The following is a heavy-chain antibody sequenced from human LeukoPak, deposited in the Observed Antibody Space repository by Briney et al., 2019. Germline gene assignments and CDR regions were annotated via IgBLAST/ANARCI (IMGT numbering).Heavy chain of an antibody. CDR2: ISSSGSTT. CDR1: GFTFSDYY. CDR3: ARLWFGELSD. D-gene: IGHD3-10*01. V-gene: IGHV3-11*04. J-gene: IGHJ4*02. Sequence: GGSLRLSCAAAGFTFSDYYMNWIRQAPGKGLGWVSYISSSGSTTYYADSVKGRFTISRDNAKKSLYLQMNSLRAEDTAVYYCARLWFGELSDWGQGTLVTVSS.